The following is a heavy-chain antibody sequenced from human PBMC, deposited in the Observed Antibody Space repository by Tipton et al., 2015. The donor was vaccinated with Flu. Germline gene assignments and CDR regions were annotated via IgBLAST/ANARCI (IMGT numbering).Heavy chain of an antibody. V-gene: IGHV4-4*07. D-gene: IGHD3-3*01. CDR3: ARVSPGVESWFDP. CDR2: MYVSGST. J-gene: IGHJ5*02. CDR1: GGSMSSFY. Sequence: PGLVKPSETLSLTCTVSGGSMSSFYWTWIRQPAGKGLEWIGRMYVSGSTKYNPSLKSRVTMSVDTSKNQFSLKLISVTAADTAVYYCARVSPGVESWFDPWGQGTLVTVSS.